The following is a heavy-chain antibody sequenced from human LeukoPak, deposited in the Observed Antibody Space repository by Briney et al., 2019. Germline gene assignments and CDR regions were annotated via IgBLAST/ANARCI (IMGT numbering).Heavy chain of an antibody. J-gene: IGHJ4*02. D-gene: IGHD1-7*01. Sequence: GGSLRLSCAASGFTFRGFLMSWVRQTPGKGLEWVANIKQDESEKYYADAVKGRFTISRDNTKNSLSLQMNSLTAEDTAVCYCARAGSNWNYVYWGQGTLVTVSS. CDR2: IKQDESEK. V-gene: IGHV3-7*01. CDR1: GFTFRGFL. CDR3: ARAGSNWNYVY.